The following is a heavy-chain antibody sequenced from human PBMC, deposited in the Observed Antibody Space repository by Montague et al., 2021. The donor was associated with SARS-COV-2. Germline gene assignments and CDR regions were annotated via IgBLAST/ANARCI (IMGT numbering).Heavy chain of an antibody. V-gene: IGHV3-48*03. CDR2: ISSGGSTM. Sequence: SWRLSCAASGFTFSTYEMNWVRQAPGKGLEWVSKISSGGSTMDHSDSVKGRFTISRDDAKNSLYLQMNSLRAEDTAVYYCARDRTMIRGIFPYYSGMDLWGQGTTVTVSS. D-gene: IGHD3-10*01. CDR3: ARDRTMIRGIFPYYSGMDL. CDR1: GFTFSTYE. J-gene: IGHJ6*02.